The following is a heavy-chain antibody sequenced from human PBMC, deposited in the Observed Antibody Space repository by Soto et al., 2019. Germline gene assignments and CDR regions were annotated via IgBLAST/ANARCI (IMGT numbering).Heavy chain of an antibody. CDR1: GGSTSSDNY. CDR2: IYYSGNT. Sequence: SETLSLTCTVSGGSTSSDNYWSWIRQPPGKGLEWIGHIYYSGNTDYNPSLKSRLAISIDTSKNQFSLKLSSVTAADTAVYFCAREGGESSDGIHYFDSWGQGSLVTVSS. CDR3: AREGGESSDGIHYFDS. J-gene: IGHJ4*02. V-gene: IGHV4-30-4*01. D-gene: IGHD3-16*01.